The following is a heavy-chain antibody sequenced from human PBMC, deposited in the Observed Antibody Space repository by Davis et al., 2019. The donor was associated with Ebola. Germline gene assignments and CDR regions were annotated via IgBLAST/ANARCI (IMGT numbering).Heavy chain of an antibody. V-gene: IGHV4-34*01. CDR2: IRQDGNT. Sequence: PSETLSLTCAFSGGSFSDYYWNWIRQPPGKGLEWIGEIRQDGNTNFNPALRSRVTLSVDTSKNQVSLTLKSLTAADTAIYFCATLPRYSSSYPVYWGQGSLVTVSS. J-gene: IGHJ4*02. D-gene: IGHD6-6*01. CDR3: ATLPRYSSSYPVY. CDR1: GGSFSDYY.